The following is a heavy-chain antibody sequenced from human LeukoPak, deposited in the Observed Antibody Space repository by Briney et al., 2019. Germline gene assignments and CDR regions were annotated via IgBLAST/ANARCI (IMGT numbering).Heavy chain of an antibody. D-gene: IGHD6-6*01. CDR1: GYTFTSYG. CDR3: ARDEGAGSSSSAPLFDY. Sequence: GASVKVSCKASGYTFTSYGISWVRQAPGQGLEWMGWISAYNGNTNYAQKLQGRVTMTTDTSTSTAYMELRSLRSDDTAVYYCARDEGAGSSSSAPLFDYWGQGTLVTVSS. CDR2: ISAYNGNT. J-gene: IGHJ4*02. V-gene: IGHV1-18*01.